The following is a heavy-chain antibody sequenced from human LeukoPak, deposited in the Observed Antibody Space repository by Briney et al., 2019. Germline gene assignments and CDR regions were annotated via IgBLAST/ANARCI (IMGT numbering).Heavy chain of an antibody. CDR2: INNSGST. CDR1: GGSFSGYY. CDR3: ARGRGYCSSTSCYSSFYYYYGMDA. Sequence: SETLSLTCAVYGGSFSGYYWSWIRQPPGKGLEWIGEINNSGSTNYNPSLKSRVTISVDTSKNQFSLKLSSVTAADTAVYYCARGRGYCSSTSCYSSFYYYYGMDAWGQGTTVTVSS. V-gene: IGHV4-34*01. D-gene: IGHD2-2*01. J-gene: IGHJ6*02.